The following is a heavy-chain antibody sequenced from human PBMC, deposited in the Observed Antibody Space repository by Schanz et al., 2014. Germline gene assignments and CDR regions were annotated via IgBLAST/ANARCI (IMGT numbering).Heavy chain of an antibody. CDR1: GYSFTTYD. D-gene: IGHD4-17*01. Sequence: QVQLVQSGAEVKKPGASVRVSCKASGYSFTTYDVNWVRQATGQGLEWMGWMNPTTGNRGYAQNFQGRVTMTRDTYLETAYMEMTDLKFEDAGVYYCAIHYDDSPLWGQGTLIAVSS. V-gene: IGHV1-8*01. CDR2: MNPTTGNR. CDR3: AIHYDDSPL. J-gene: IGHJ4*02.